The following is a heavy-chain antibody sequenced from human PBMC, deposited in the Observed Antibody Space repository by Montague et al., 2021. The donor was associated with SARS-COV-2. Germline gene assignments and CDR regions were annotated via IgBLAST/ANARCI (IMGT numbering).Heavy chain of an antibody. V-gene: IGHV4-39*01. CDR2: IYYSEST. Sequence: SETLSLTCTVSGGSVGSSHYYWAWIRQPPGKGLEWTGTIYYSESTXYKPSPRSRVTIDVDASTNQFSLKLHSVTAADTAVYFCARGLYNWNYEHWFDTWGQGTLVTVSS. J-gene: IGHJ5*02. CDR1: GGSVGSSHYY. D-gene: IGHD1-7*01. CDR3: ARGLYNWNYEHWFDT.